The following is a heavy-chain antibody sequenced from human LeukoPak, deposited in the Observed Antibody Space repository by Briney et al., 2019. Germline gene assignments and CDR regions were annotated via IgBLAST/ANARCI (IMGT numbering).Heavy chain of an antibody. Sequence: ASQTLSLTCSVSGGSISSGDHYWSWIRQPPGEGLEWIGYIHYSGSTYVNPSLKSRLSMSVDTSSNQLSLKLRSVAAADTAVYYCARGKVFDPCGPGTLVTVSS. CDR1: GGSISSGDHY. CDR3: ARGKVFDP. CDR2: IHYSGST. V-gene: IGHV4-30-4*01. J-gene: IGHJ5*02.